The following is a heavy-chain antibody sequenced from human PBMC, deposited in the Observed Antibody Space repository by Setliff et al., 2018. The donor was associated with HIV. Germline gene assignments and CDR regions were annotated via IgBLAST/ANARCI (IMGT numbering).Heavy chain of an antibody. CDR1: GFTFSSYA. J-gene: IGHJ4*02. V-gene: IGHV3-23*01. CDR2: ISGSGGST. Sequence: GGSLRLSCAASGFTFSSYALSWVRQAPGKGLEWVSTISGSGGSTYYADSVKGRFTISRDSSKNTLYLQMNSLRAEDTAVYYCAKTPVGYGSTWFYYFDYWGQGTLGTSPQ. CDR3: AKTPVGYGSTWFYYFDY. D-gene: IGHD6-13*01.